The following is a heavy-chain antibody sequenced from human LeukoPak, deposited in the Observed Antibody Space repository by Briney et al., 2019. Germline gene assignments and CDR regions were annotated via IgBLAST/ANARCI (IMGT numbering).Heavy chain of an antibody. CDR2: ITSSSSNT. CDR1: GFTFSSYS. J-gene: IGHJ5*02. V-gene: IGHV3-21*01. CDR3: SGYNWFDP. Sequence: GGSLRLSCAASGFTFSSYSMNWVRQAPGKGLEWVSAITSSSSNTYYADSVKGRFTISRDNAKNSLYLQMNSLRAEDTAVYYCSGYNWFDPWGQGTLVTVSS.